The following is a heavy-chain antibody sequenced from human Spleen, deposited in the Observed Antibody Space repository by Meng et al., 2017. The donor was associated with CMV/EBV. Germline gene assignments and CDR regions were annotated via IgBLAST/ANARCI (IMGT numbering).Heavy chain of an antibody. V-gene: IGHV1-2*02. CDR1: YTFFDYY. CDR3: ARDWSVMTGLWAYNWFDP. D-gene: IGHD1-20*01. CDR2: INPNSGGT. Sequence: YTFFDYYIHWVRQAPGQGLEWMGWINPNSGGTNYAPKFQGRVAMTRDTSISTAYMELIRLTSDDTAMYYCARDWSVMTGLWAYNWFDPWGQGTLVTVSS. J-gene: IGHJ5*02.